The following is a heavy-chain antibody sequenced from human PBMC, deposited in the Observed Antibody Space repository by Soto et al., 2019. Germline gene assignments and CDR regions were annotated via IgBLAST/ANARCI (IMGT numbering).Heavy chain of an antibody. CDR3: ARGDGYCSSTSCYYYGMDV. D-gene: IGHD2-2*03. CDR2: IWYDGSNK. CDR1: GFTFSSYG. Sequence: QVQLVESGGGVVQPGRSLRLSCAASGFTFSSYGMHWVGQAPGKGLEWVAVIWYDGSNKYYADSVKGRFTISRDNSKNTLYLQMNSLRAEDTAVYYCARGDGYCSSTSCYYYGMDVWGQGTTVTVSS. V-gene: IGHV3-33*01. J-gene: IGHJ6*02.